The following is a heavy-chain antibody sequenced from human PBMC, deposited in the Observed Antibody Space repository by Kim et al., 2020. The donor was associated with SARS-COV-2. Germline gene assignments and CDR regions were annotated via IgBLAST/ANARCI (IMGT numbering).Heavy chain of an antibody. CDR2: FDPEDGET. CDR3: ATFYKGSPSGWYVTAYYYYYGMDV. V-gene: IGHV1-24*01. J-gene: IGHJ6*02. CDR1: GYTLTELS. D-gene: IGHD6-19*01. Sequence: ASVKVSCKVSGYTLTELSMHWVRQAPGKGLEWMGGFDPEDGETIYAQKFQGRVTMTEDTSTDTAYMELSSLRSEDTAVYYCATFYKGSPSGWYVTAYYYYYGMDVWGQGTTVTVSS.